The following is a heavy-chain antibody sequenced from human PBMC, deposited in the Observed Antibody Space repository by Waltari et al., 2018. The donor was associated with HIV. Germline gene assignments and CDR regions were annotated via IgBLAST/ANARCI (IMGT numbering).Heavy chain of an antibody. CDR3: ARGMYYYARSGYYYYDY. D-gene: IGHD3-22*01. J-gene: IGHJ4*02. V-gene: IGHV1-2*02. CDR2: NNPNAGGK. CDR1: GYTFTGYY. Sequence: QVQLVQSGAEVKKPGASVKVSCKASGYTFTGYYMHWVRQAPGQGLEWRGWNNPNAGGKNYARKCQGRVTMTRETSISTAYMELSRLRSNDTAVYYCARGMYYYARSGYYYYDYWGQGTLLTVSS.